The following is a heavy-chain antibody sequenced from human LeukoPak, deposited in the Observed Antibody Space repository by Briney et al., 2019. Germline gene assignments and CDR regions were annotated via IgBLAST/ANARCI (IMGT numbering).Heavy chain of an antibody. CDR2: IGGSDDRT. CDR1: GFTFKDYA. CDR3: AKDLFRWAFDY. J-gene: IGHJ4*02. V-gene: IGHV3-23*01. D-gene: IGHD5-24*01. Sequence: PEGSLSLSCAASGFTFKDYAMTWVRQAPGKGLEWVSAIGGSDDRTDYADSVKGRFTISRDISKNTLYLQMNSLRAEDTAVYFCAKDLFRWAFDYWGQGTPVTVSS.